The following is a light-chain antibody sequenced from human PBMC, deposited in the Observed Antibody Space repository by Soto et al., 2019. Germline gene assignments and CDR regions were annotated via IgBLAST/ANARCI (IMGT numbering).Light chain of an antibody. J-gene: IGKJ5*01. CDR3: HQVNSHPVT. V-gene: IGKV1-9*01. Sequence: DIQMAQSPSSLSASIGDRVTITCRASQGISSYLAWYQQKPGKAPRLLVYAASTLQSGVPSRFSGSGSGTEFTLTITSLQPEDFATYYCHQVNSHPVTFGQGTRLDIK. CDR1: QGISSY. CDR2: AAS.